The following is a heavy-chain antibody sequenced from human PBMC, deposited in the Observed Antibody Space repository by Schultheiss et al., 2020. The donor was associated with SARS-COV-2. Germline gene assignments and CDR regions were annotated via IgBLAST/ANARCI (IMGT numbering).Heavy chain of an antibody. CDR1: GFTFSSYE. J-gene: IGHJ4*02. Sequence: GESLKISCAASGFTFSSYEMNWVRQAPGKGLEWVSAISGSGGSTYYADSVKGRFTISRDNSKNTLYLQMNSLRAEDTAVYYCARDMGATTVLDYWGQGTLVTVSS. CDR3: ARDMGATTVLDY. D-gene: IGHD1-26*01. V-gene: IGHV3-23*01. CDR2: ISGSGGST.